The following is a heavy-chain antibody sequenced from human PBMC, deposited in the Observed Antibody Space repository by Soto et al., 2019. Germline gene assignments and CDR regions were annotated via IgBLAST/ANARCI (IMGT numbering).Heavy chain of an antibody. CDR1: GNTFTSYY. Sequence: ASVKVSCKASGNTFTSYYLFWVRQAPGQGLEWMGIINPSGGSTGYAQKLQGRVTMTTDTSTSTAYMELRSLRSDDTAVYYCARVRESSGYYDYWGQGTLVTVSS. CDR2: INPSGGST. J-gene: IGHJ4*02. D-gene: IGHD3-22*01. CDR3: ARVRESSGYYDY. V-gene: IGHV1-46*01.